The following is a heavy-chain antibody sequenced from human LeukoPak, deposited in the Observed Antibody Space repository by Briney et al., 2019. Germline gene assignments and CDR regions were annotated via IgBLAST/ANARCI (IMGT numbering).Heavy chain of an antibody. CDR1: GFTLSSNY. V-gene: IGHV3-53*04. CDR3: ARGLSSYVFDY. D-gene: IGHD2-2*01. Sequence: GGSLRLSCAASGFTLSSNYMSWVRQAPGKGLEWGSVIYSGGSTYYADSVKGRFTISRHNSKNTLDLQMNSLRAEDTAVYYCARGLSSYVFDYWGQGTLVTVSS. J-gene: IGHJ4*02. CDR2: IYSGGST.